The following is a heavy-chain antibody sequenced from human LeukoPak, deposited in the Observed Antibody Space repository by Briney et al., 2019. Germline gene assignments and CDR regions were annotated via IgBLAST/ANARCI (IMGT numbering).Heavy chain of an antibody. CDR3: ASPTSGFKGASFDY. J-gene: IGHJ4*02. CDR2: IYYSGST. Sequence: SETLSLTGTGSGCSISSSSYYWGWICQPPGKGLEWIGSIYYSGSTYYNPSLKSRVTISVDTSKNQFSLKLSSVTAADTAVYYCASPTSGFKGASFDYWGQGNLVTVSS. V-gene: IGHV4-39*01. D-gene: IGHD3-22*01. CDR1: GCSISSSSYY.